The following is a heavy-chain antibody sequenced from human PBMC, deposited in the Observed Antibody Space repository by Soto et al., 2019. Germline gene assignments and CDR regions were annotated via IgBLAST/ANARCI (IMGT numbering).Heavy chain of an antibody. CDR2: ISAYNGNT. Sequence: ASVKVSCKASGYTFTSYGISWVRQAPGQGLEWMGWISAYNGNTNYAQKLQGRVTMTTDTSTSTAYMELRSLRSDDTAVYYCARDYDFWSGYLTFDPCGQGTLVTVSS. D-gene: IGHD3-3*01. V-gene: IGHV1-18*04. CDR3: ARDYDFWSGYLTFDP. J-gene: IGHJ5*02. CDR1: GYTFTSYG.